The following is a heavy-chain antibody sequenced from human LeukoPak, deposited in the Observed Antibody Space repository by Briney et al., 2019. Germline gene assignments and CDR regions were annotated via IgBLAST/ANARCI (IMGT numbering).Heavy chain of an antibody. J-gene: IGHJ4*02. Sequence: SETLSLTCTVSGGSISSYYWTWIRQPPGKGLEWVGYMYFGERTNYNPSLRSRATTSIDTSKKQFSLNLKSVTAADTAVYYCARIPGDRPDDWGQGTLVTVS. CDR2: MYFGERT. D-gene: IGHD7-27*01. V-gene: IGHV4-59*01. CDR1: GGSISSYY. CDR3: ARIPGDRPDD.